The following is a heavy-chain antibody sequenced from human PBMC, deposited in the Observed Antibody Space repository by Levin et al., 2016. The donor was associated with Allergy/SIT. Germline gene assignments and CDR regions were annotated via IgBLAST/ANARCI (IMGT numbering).Heavy chain of an antibody. CDR2: IIPMFDTA. CDR3: AREDRDTVIVPVTFYYGMDV. D-gene: IGHD2-2*01. V-gene: IGHV1-69*06. Sequence: WVRQAPGQGLEWMGGIIPMFDTANYAQKMQGRVTITADRYTSTVYMELSSLRSEDTAVYYCAREDRDTVIVPVTFYYGMDVWGQGTTVTVSS. J-gene: IGHJ6*02.